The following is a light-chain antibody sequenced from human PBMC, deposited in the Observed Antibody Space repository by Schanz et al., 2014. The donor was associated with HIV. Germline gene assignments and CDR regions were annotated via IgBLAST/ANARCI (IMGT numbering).Light chain of an antibody. J-gene: IGLJ3*02. CDR2: LKSDGSH. CDR1: SGHSNYA. Sequence: QSVLTQSPSASASLGASVKLTCTLSSGHSNYAIAWHQQHPEKGPRFLMKLKSDGSHTKGDGIPERFSGSSSGAERYLTISSLQSEDEADYYCQTWATGIRVFGGGTKLTVL. V-gene: IGLV4-69*01. CDR3: QTWATGIRV.